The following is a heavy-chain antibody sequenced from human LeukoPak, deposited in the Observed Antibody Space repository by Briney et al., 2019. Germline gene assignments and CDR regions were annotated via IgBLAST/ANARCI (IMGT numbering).Heavy chain of an antibody. CDR3: ARSGRYYGSGSPYFDY. V-gene: IGHV3-7*01. J-gene: IGHJ4*02. CDR1: EFTFSSYW. D-gene: IGHD3-10*01. CDR2: MKQDGSEK. Sequence: GGSLRLSCAASEFTFSSYWMSWVRQAPGKGLEWVASMKQDGSEKYYVDSVKGRVTISRDNAKNSLYLQMNSLRAEDTAVYYCARSGRYYGSGSPYFDYWGQGTLVTVPS.